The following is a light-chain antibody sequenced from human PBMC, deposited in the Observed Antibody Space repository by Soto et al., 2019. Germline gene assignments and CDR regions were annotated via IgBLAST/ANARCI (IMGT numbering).Light chain of an antibody. Sequence: AIQLTQSPSSLSASVGDRVTITCRASQGISSALAWYQQKPGKAPKLLIYDASSLQSGVPSMFSGSGSGTDFTLTISSLQPEDFATYYCQHFNNYLRTFGQGTRVEIK. J-gene: IGKJ1*01. V-gene: IGKV1D-13*01. CDR3: QHFNNYLRT. CDR1: QGISSA. CDR2: DAS.